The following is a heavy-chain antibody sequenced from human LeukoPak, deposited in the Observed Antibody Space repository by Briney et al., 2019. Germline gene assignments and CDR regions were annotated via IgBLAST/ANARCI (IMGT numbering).Heavy chain of an antibody. J-gene: IGHJ4*02. V-gene: IGHV6-1*01. Sequence: SQTLSLTCAISGDSFSSNSAAWNWIRQSPSRGLEWLGRTYYRSKWYNDYAVSVKSRITINPDTSKNQFSLQQNSVTPEDTAVYYCARDMSGYCSGGRCYNMGYFDYWGQGTLVTVSS. CDR2: TYYRSKWYN. D-gene: IGHD2-15*01. CDR1: GDSFSSNSAA. CDR3: ARDMSGYCSGGRCYNMGYFDY.